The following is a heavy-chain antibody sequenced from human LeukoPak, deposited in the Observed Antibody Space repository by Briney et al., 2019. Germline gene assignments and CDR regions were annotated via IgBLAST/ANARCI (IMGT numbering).Heavy chain of an antibody. CDR2: ISAYNGNT. V-gene: IGHV1-18*01. D-gene: IGHD6-13*01. J-gene: IGHJ6*02. CDR1: GYTFTSYG. Sequence: GASVKVSCKASGYTFTSYGISWVRQAPGQGLEWMGWISAYNGNTNYAQKLQGRVTMTTDTSTSTAYMELRSLRSDDTAVYYCAREHYSSSWFPLDYYYGMDVWGQGTTVTVSS. CDR3: AREHYSSSWFPLDYYYGMDV.